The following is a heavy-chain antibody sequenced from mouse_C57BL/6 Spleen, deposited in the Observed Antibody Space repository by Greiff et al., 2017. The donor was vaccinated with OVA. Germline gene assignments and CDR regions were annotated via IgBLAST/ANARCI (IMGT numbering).Heavy chain of an antibody. Sequence: QQPGAELVKPGASVKLSCKASGYTFTSYWMHWVKQRPGQGLEWIGMIHPNSGSTNYNEKFTSKATLTVDKSSSTAYMQLSSLTSEDSAVYYCARKEYDYDVDWYFDVWGTGTTVTVSS. V-gene: IGHV1-64*01. CDR2: IHPNSGST. D-gene: IGHD2-4*01. CDR1: GYTFTSYW. J-gene: IGHJ1*03. CDR3: ARKEYDYDVDWYFDV.